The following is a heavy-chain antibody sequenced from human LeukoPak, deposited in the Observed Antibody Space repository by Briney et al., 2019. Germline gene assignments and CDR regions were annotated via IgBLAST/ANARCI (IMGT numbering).Heavy chain of an antibody. J-gene: IGHJ4*02. CDR2: IRVYDGNT. D-gene: IGHD3-10*01. CDR1: GYTFTGYG. CDR3: ARDASGRGYYFDY. Sequence: ASVKVSCKASGYTFTGYGISWVRQAPGQGLERMGWIRVYDGNTHYAQKLQGRVTMTTDTSTSTAYMELRSLRSDDTAVYYCARDASGRGYYFDYWGQGTLVTVSS. V-gene: IGHV1-18*01.